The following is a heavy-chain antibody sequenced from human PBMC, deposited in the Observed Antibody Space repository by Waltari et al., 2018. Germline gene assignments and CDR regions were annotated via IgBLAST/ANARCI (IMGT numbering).Heavy chain of an antibody. J-gene: IGHJ6*02. V-gene: IGHV1-2*06. CDR2: INPNSGGT. Sequence: QVQLVQSGAEAKKPGASVKVSCKASGYTFTGSYMPWVRQAPGQGLEWMGRINPNSGGTNYAQKFQGRITMTRDTSISTAYMELSRLRSDDTAVYYCARGPSEEVPAAMGLVMDVWGQGTTVTVSS. CDR3: ARGPSEEVPAAMGLVMDV. D-gene: IGHD2-2*01. CDR1: GYTFTGSY.